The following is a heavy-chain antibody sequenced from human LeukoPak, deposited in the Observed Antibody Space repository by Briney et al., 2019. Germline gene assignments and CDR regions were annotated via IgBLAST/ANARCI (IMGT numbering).Heavy chain of an antibody. CDR1: GFTFNYFW. Sequence: PGGSLRLSCAASGFTFNYFWMHWVRQVPGKGLVWVSGINNDGTATYYADSVKGRFTISRDNAKNTVYLQMNGLRAEDATVYYCATVSENWGQGTLVTVSS. CDR3: ATVSEN. J-gene: IGHJ4*02. CDR2: INNDGTAT. V-gene: IGHV3-74*01.